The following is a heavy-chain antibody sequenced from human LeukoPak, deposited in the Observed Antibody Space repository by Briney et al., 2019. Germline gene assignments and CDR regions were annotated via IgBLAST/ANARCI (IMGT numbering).Heavy chain of an antibody. Sequence: GASVKVSCKVSGYTLTELPMHWVRQAPGKGLEWMGGFDPEDGETIYAQKFQGRVTMTEDTSTDTAYMELSSLRSEDTAVYYCATTVLGSYYYYGMDVWGQGTTVTVSS. CDR1: GYTLTELP. V-gene: IGHV1-24*01. D-gene: IGHD3-10*01. J-gene: IGHJ6*02. CDR3: ATTVLGSYYYYGMDV. CDR2: FDPEDGET.